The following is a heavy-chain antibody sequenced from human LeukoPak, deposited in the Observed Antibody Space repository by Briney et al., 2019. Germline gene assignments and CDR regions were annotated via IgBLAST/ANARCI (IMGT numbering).Heavy chain of an antibody. D-gene: IGHD3-22*01. J-gene: IGHJ4*02. Sequence: ASVKVSCKASGYTFTSYGISWVRQAPGQGLEWMGWINTNTGNPTYAQGFTGRFVFSLDTSVSTAYLQISSLKAEDTAVYYCAREDYDSSATPDYWGQGTLVTVSS. CDR2: INTNTGNP. CDR1: GYTFTSYG. CDR3: AREDYDSSATPDY. V-gene: IGHV7-4-1*02.